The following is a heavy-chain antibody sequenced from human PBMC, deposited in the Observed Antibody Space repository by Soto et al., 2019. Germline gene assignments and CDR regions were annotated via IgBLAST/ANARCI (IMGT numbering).Heavy chain of an antibody. CDR1: GYNFATHW. J-gene: IGHJ6*02. CDR3: ATPGGFGMDV. Sequence: PGESLKISCQGSGYNFATHWIGWVRHKAGKGLEWMGIIFPGDAETRYSPSFQGHITIPADKSISTAYLRWSSLKASDTGMYYCATPGGFGMDVWGQGTTVTVSS. CDR2: IFPGDAET. V-gene: IGHV5-51*01. D-gene: IGHD5-12*01.